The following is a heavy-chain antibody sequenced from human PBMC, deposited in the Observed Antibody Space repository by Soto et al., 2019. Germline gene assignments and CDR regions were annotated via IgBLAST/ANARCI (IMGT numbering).Heavy chain of an antibody. Sequence: ASVKVSCKASGYPFTSYYVHWVRQAPGKGLEWMGFINPSSGSTSYAQKFQGRVTMTRDTSTSTVYMEVSSPRSGDTAVYYCAREMYTTRGSPFDYWGQRTLVTVSS. J-gene: IGHJ4*02. CDR1: GYPFTSYY. V-gene: IGHV1-46*01. CDR3: AREMYTTRGSPFDY. D-gene: IGHD3-16*01. CDR2: INPSSGST.